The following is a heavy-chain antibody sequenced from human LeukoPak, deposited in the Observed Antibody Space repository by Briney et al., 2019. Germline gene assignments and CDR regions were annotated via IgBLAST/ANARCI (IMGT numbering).Heavy chain of an antibody. J-gene: IGHJ5*02. CDR2: ISGSGGST. CDR3: AKGLEQQLVLGWFDP. V-gene: IGHV3-23*01. D-gene: IGHD6-13*01. CDR1: GFTFSSYA. Sequence: GGSLRLSCAASGFTFSSYAMSWVRQAPGKGLEWVSAISGSGGSTYYADSVKGRFTISRDNSKNTLYLQMNSLRAEDTAVYYCAKGLEQQLVLGWFDPRGQGTLVTVSS.